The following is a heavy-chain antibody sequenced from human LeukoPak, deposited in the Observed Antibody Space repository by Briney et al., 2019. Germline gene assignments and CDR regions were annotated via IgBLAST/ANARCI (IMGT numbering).Heavy chain of an antibody. CDR3: AKQLSSSNIDH. V-gene: IGHV3-74*01. Sequence: QPGGSLRPSCAASGFTFSSYWMRWVRQAPGKGLVWVSRINSDGSSTSYADSVKGRFTISRDNSKNTLYLQMNGLRAEDTAVYYCAKQLSSSNIDHCGQGTLVTVSS. D-gene: IGHD2-2*01. CDR2: INSDGSST. J-gene: IGHJ4*02. CDR1: GFTFSSYW.